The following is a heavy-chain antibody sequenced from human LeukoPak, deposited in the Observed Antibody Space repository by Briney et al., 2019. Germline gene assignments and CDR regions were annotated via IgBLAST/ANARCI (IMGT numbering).Heavy chain of an antibody. CDR3: ARALRYFDWLRVYFDY. CDR1: GYTFTGYY. J-gene: IGHJ4*02. V-gene: IGHV1-2*02. CDR2: INPNSGGT. D-gene: IGHD3-9*01. Sequence: ASVKVSCKASGYTFTGYYMHWVRQAPGQGLEWMGWINPNSGGTNYAQKFQGRVTMTRDTSISTAYMELSRLRSDDTAVYYCARALRYFDWLRVYFDYWGQGTLVTVSS.